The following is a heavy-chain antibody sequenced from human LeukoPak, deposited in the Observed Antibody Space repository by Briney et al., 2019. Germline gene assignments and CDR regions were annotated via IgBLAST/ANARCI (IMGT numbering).Heavy chain of an antibody. CDR3: ARDHQTWQQLPLDAFDI. Sequence: ASVKVSCKASGYTFTSYAMNWVRQAPGQGLEWTGWINTNTGNPTYAQGFTGRFVFSLDTSVSTAYLQISSLKAEDTAVYYCARDHQTWQQLPLDAFDIWGQGTMVTVSS. J-gene: IGHJ3*02. V-gene: IGHV7-4-1*02. D-gene: IGHD6-13*01. CDR2: INTNTGNP. CDR1: GYTFTSYA.